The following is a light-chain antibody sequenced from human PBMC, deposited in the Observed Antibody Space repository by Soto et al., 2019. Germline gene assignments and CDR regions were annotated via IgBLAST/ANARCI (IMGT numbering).Light chain of an antibody. CDR3: EQYYFYPDT. J-gene: IGKJ2*01. CDR1: HTIKTW. V-gene: IGKV1-5*02. CDR2: DAS. Sequence: DIQMTQSPSTLSASVGDRVTIICRASHTIKTWLAWYQQKPGKAPKLLIYDASSLESGVPSRFSGSGSGTESTLTFSNPQRDDFATYFCEQYYFYPDTFGQGTKLEIK.